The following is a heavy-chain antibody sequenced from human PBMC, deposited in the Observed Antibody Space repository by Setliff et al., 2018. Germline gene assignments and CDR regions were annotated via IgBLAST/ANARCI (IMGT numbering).Heavy chain of an antibody. V-gene: IGHV4-61*02. Sequence: SETLSLTCTVSGGSISSGSHYWSWIRQPAGKGLEWIGRIYASGSTNSNPSLKSRVTISVYTSKNQFSLKLTSVTAADTAVYYCRSWSHSYYNDYWGQGTLVTVSS. CDR3: RSWSHSYYNDY. D-gene: IGHD3-16*02. J-gene: IGHJ4*02. CDR2: IYASGST. CDR1: GGSISSGSHY.